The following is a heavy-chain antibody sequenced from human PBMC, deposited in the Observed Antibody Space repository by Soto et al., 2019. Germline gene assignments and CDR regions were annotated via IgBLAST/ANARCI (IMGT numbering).Heavy chain of an antibody. CDR1: GYTFTSYP. J-gene: IGHJ4*02. Sequence: DSVKVSCKASGYTFTSYPTPWVRQAPGQRLEWMGWINAGNGNTKYSQKFQGRVTITRDESTSTAYMELSSLRSEDTAVYYCARDSVDPLDYWGQGTLVTVSS. V-gene: IGHV1-3*01. CDR2: INAGNGNT. CDR3: ARDSVDPLDY. D-gene: IGHD5-12*01.